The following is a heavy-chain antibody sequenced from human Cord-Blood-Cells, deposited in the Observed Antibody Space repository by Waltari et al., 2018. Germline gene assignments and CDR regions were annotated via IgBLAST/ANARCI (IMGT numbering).Heavy chain of an antibody. J-gene: IGHJ6*02. V-gene: IGHV1-69*06. CDR3: ASRTGSYYYYYGMDV. D-gene: IGHD1-26*01. CDR2: SIPIFGTA. Sequence: QVQLVQSGAEVKKPGSSVKVSCKASGGTFSSYAISWVRQAPGQGLEWIGGSIPIFGTANYAQKLQGRVTITADKSTSTAYMELSSLRSEDTAVYYCASRTGSYYYYYGMDVWGQGTTVTVSS. CDR1: GGTFSSYA.